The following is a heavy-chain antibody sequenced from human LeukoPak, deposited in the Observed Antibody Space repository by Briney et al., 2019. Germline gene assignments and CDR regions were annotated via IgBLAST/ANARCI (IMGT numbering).Heavy chain of an antibody. D-gene: IGHD3-3*01. CDR1: GYSISSGYY. Sequence: PSETLSLTCTVSGYSISSGYYWGWIRQPPVQGLEWIGSIYHSGSTYYNPSLKSRVTISVDTSKNQFSLKLSSVTAADTAVYYCARITISEIEHWGQGTLVTVSS. CDR2: IYHSGST. J-gene: IGHJ4*02. V-gene: IGHV4-38-2*02. CDR3: ARITISEIEH.